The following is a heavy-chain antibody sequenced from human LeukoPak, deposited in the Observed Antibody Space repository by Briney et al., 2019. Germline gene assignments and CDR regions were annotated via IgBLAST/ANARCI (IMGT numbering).Heavy chain of an antibody. CDR1: GGSISSSSYY. CDR3: ARDPLYYYGSGSAIDY. CDR2: IYYSGST. Sequence: PSETLSLTCTVSGGSISSSSYYWGWIRQPPGKGLEWIGSIYYSGSTYYNPSLKSRVTISVDTSKNQFSLKLSSVTAADTAVYYCARDPLYYYGSGSAIDYWGRGTLVTVSS. V-gene: IGHV4-39*07. D-gene: IGHD3-10*01. J-gene: IGHJ4*02.